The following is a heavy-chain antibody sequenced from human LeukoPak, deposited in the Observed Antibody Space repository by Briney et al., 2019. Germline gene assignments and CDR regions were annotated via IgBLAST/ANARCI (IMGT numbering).Heavy chain of an antibody. CDR1: DGSISSGGYY. Sequence: PSETLSLTCTVSDGSISSGGYYWSWIRQPPGKGLEWIGIIYYSGSTYYNPSLESRVTISVDTSKNQFSLNLYSVTAADTAVYYCARARHDYFDYWGQGTLVTVSS. CDR2: IYYSGST. J-gene: IGHJ4*02. V-gene: IGHV4-39*01. CDR3: ARARHDYFDY.